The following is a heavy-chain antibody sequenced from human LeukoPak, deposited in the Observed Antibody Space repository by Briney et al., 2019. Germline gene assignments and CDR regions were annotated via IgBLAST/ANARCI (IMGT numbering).Heavy chain of an antibody. J-gene: IGHJ5*02. CDR2: IYYNGST. D-gene: IGHD1-14*01. Sequence: PSETLSLTCIVSNDFISSGDYYWSWVRQPPGKGLEWIGYIYYNGSTYYNPSLKSRVTISVDTSKNQFSLKLSSVTAADTAVYYCARHASNHYKMQTNWFDPWGQGTLVTVSS. V-gene: IGHV4-30-4*01. CDR1: NDFISSGDYY. CDR3: ARHASNHYKMQTNWFDP.